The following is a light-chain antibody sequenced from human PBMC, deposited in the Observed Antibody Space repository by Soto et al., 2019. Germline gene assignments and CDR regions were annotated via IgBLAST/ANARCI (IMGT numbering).Light chain of an antibody. Sequence: QSVLTQPPSASGTPGQRVTISCSGSSSNIGSNTVNWYQQLPGTAPKLLIYSNNQRPSGVPDRFSGSKSGTSASLAISVLQSADEADYCCAAWDDSVKRSYVFVTGTKVTVL. V-gene: IGLV1-44*01. CDR3: AAWDDSVKRSYV. J-gene: IGLJ1*01. CDR2: SNN. CDR1: SSNIGSNT.